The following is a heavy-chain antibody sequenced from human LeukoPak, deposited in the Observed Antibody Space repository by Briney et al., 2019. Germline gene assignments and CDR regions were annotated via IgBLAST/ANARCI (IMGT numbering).Heavy chain of an antibody. V-gene: IGHV3-74*01. J-gene: IGHJ6*03. CDR2: IKSDGGLT. D-gene: IGHD3-10*01. Sequence: PGGSLRLSCAASGFTFSDYWMHWVRQAPGKGLVWVSRIKSDGGLTNYADSVKGRFTISRDNTKNTLYLQLNSLRAEDTAVYYCARDNSAGGSGSYFYYYYYYMDVWGKGTTVTVSS. CDR3: ARDNSAGGSGSYFYYYYYYMDV. CDR1: GFTFSDYW.